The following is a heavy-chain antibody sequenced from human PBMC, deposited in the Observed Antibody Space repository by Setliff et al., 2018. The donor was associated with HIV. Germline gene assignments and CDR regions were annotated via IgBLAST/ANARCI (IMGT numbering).Heavy chain of an antibody. Sequence: GGSLRLSCAASGFTFSTYWMSWVRQAPGKGLEWVANIKQDGSSTNYADSVKGRFTISRDNAKNSLYLQMNSLRAEDTAVYYCARDPYPYFDDGDWYFDLWGRGTLVTVSS. CDR2: IKQDGSST. V-gene: IGHV3-7*01. CDR1: GFTFSTYW. D-gene: IGHD3-22*01. CDR3: ARDPYPYFDDGDWYFDL. J-gene: IGHJ2*01.